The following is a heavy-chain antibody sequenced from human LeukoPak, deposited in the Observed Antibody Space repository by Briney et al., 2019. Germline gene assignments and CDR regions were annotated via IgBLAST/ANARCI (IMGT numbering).Heavy chain of an antibody. CDR1: GFTFSTYW. CDR2: INSECNIT. D-gene: IGHD5-12*01. Sequence: RGSRRRSCAASGFTFSTYWMHWVRQAPGEGLGWVSRINSECNITSYADSVKGRFPISRDNAKNTLYLQMNSLRDEDTAVYYCARDGRRYSGYDYHPGDFWGQGTLVTVSS. V-gene: IGHV3-74*01. J-gene: IGHJ4*02. CDR3: ARDGRRYSGYDYHPGDF.